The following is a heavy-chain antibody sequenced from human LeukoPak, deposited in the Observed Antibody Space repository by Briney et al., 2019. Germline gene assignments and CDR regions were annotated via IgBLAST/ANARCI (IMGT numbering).Heavy chain of an antibody. CDR2: ISWNSGGI. CDR1: GFTFDDYA. V-gene: IGHV3-9*01. J-gene: IGHJ4*02. Sequence: GGSLRLSCAASGFTFDDYAMHWVRQAPGKGLEWVSGISWNSGGIGYADSVKGRFTISRDNAKNSLYLQMNSLRAEDTALYYCAKDMACSSTSCYTALDYWGQGTLVTVSS. CDR3: AKDMACSSTSCYTALDY. D-gene: IGHD2-2*01.